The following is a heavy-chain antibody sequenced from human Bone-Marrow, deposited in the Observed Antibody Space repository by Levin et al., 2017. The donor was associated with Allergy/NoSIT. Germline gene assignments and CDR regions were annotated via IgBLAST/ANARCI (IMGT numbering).Heavy chain of an antibody. V-gene: IGHV3-33*01. CDR1: GFSINNYG. CDR3: ARDRIQQWLFVGDFDL. Sequence: GGSLRLSCAASGFSINNYGMHWVRQAPGKGLEWVGVYWNDELHKDYKDSVKGRFTISRDISKNTLYLEMNSLRDDDTAVYYCARDRIQQWLFVGDFDLWGQGTVVSVSS. D-gene: IGHD5-18*01. J-gene: IGHJ3*01. CDR2: YWNDELHK.